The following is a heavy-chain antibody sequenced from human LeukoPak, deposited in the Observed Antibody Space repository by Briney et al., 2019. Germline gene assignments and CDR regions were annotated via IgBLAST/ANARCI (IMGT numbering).Heavy chain of an antibody. CDR1: GYTLTELS. J-gene: IGHJ4*02. V-gene: IGHV1-24*01. D-gene: IGHD1-7*01. CDR3: AIPYRYNWNSMDY. Sequence: GASVKVSCKVSGYTLTELSMHWVRQAPGKGLEGMGGFDPEDGETIYAQKFQGRVTMTEDTSTDTAYMELSSLRSEDTAVYYCAIPYRYNWNSMDYWGQGTLVTVSS. CDR2: FDPEDGET.